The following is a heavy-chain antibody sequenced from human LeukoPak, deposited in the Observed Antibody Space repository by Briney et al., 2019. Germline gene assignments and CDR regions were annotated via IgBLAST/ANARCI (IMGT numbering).Heavy chain of an antibody. CDR2: IYYSGST. J-gene: IGHJ6*03. D-gene: IGHD4-11*01. CDR3: ARVTTAKNSGYYYYYMDV. Sequence: SETLSLTCTVSGGSISSYYWSWIRQPLGRGLEWIGYIYYSGSTNYNPSLKSRFTISVDTSKNQFSLKLSSVTAADTAVYYCARVTTAKNSGYYYYYMDVWGKGTTVTVSS. V-gene: IGHV4-59*01. CDR1: GGSISSYY.